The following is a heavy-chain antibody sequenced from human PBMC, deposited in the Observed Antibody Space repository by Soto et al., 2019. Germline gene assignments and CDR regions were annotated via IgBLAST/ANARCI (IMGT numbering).Heavy chain of an antibody. D-gene: IGHD1-1*01. V-gene: IGHV1-18*01. J-gene: IGHJ4*02. CDR2: ISAHNGNT. CDR1: GYAFTTYG. Sequence: QVHLVQSGAEVKKPGASVKVSCKGSGYAFTTYGITWVRQAHGQGLEWMGWISAHNGNTNYAQKRQGRGTVTRDTSTGTAYMELSSLRSDDTAVYYCARGRYGDYWGQGALVIVSS. CDR3: ARGRYGDY.